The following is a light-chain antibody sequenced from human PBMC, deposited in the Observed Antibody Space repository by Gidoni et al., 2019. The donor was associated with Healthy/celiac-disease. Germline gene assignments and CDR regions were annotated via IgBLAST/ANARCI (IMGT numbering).Light chain of an antibody. J-gene: IGLJ1*01. CDR2: EGS. V-gene: IGLV2-23*01. CDR3: CSYAGSSTLRV. CDR1: SSDVGSYNL. Sequence: QSALTQPASESGSPGQSITISCTGTSSDVGSYNLVSCYQQHPGKAPKLMIYEGSKRPSGVSNRFSGSKSGNTASLTISGLQAEDEADYYCCSYAGSSTLRVFGTGTKVTVL.